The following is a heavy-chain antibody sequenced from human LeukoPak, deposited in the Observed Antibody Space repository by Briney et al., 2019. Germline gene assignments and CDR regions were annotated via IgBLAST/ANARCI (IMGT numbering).Heavy chain of an antibody. CDR2: ISSSSSYI. V-gene: IGHV3-21*01. Sequence: GGSLRLSCAASGSNFSLHTMNWVRQAPGKGLEWVSSISSSSSYIYYADSVKGRFTISRDNAKNSLYLQMNSLRAEDTAVYYCARIRFLEREDAFDIWGQGTMVTVSS. CDR1: GSNFSLHT. J-gene: IGHJ3*02. D-gene: IGHD3-3*01. CDR3: ARIRFLEREDAFDI.